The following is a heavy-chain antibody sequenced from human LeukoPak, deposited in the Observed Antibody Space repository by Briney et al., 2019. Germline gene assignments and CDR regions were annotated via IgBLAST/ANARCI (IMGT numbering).Heavy chain of an antibody. CDR3: ARSYFDSSAYYYPFDD. D-gene: IGHD3-22*01. Sequence: PSETLFLTCSASGGSIRSYYWSWIRQPPGKGLEWIGYIYYSGSTNYNPSLKSRVTISGDTSKNQFSLKLSSVTAADTAVYYCARSYFDSSAYYYPFDDWGQGTLVTVSS. CDR2: IYYSGST. V-gene: IGHV4-59*08. J-gene: IGHJ5*02. CDR1: GGSIRSYY.